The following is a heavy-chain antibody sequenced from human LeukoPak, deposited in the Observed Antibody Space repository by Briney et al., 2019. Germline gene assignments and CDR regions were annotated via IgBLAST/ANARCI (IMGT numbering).Heavy chain of an antibody. Sequence: PGGSLRLSCEASGFTVRNNYMTWVRQAPGKGLEWVSVIYSGGGTYYADSVKDRFTISRDNSKNTLFLQMNSLRVEDTAVYYCAKVDQYDGSGSYYPDYWGQGTLVTVSS. CDR2: IYSGGGT. CDR1: GFTVRNNY. V-gene: IGHV3-66*01. J-gene: IGHJ4*02. CDR3: AKVDQYDGSGSYYPDY. D-gene: IGHD3-10*01.